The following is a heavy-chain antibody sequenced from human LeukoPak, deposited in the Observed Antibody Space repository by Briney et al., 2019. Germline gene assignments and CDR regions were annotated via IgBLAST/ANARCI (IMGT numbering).Heavy chain of an antibody. J-gene: IGHJ4*02. V-gene: IGHV3-7*04. CDR1: GFTFSSYS. D-gene: IGHD3-16*01. CDR3: ARGGHDY. Sequence: GGSLRLSCAASGFTFSSYSMNWVRQAPGKGLEWVANIKQDGSEKYYVDSVKGRFTISRDNAKNSLYLQMNSLRAEDTAVYYCARGGHDYWGQGTLVTVSS. CDR2: IKQDGSEK.